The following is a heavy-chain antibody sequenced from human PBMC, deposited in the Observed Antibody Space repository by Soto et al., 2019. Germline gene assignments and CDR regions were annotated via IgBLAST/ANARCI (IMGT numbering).Heavy chain of an antibody. J-gene: IGHJ6*04. CDR3: ARRHAWSSEIYFFYGLDV. CDR1: GYSFTNYW. CDR2: IDPSDSSI. Sequence: PGESLKISCQGSGYSFTNYWINWVRQMPGKGLEWMGRIDPSDSSIYYSPSFQGHVTISADKSISTAYLQWNSLKGSDTAIYYCARRHAWSSEIYFFYGLDVWGKGTTVTVSS. V-gene: IGHV5-10-1*01. D-gene: IGHD3-3*01.